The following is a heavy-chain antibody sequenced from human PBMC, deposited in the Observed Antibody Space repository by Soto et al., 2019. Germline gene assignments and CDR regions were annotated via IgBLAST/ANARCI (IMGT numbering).Heavy chain of an antibody. D-gene: IGHD6-19*01. Sequence: PGGSLRLSCAASGSTFSSYGMHWVRQAPGKGLEWVAVILYDGSKKYYAGSVKGRFTISRDNSKNTMYLQMSSLRGEDTALYYCVKDGSSGWPYFGDMDVWGRGTTVTVSS. CDR1: GSTFSSYG. CDR2: ILYDGSKK. V-gene: IGHV3-30*18. J-gene: IGHJ6*02. CDR3: VKDGSSGWPYFGDMDV.